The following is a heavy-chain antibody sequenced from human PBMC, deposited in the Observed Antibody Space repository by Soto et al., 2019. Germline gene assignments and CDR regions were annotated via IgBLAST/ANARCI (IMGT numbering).Heavy chain of an antibody. D-gene: IGHD3-3*02. J-gene: IGHJ4*02. CDR3: VKDAPQPFSD. CDR2: ISGTAHAS. Sequence: HPGGSLRLSCAASGFDFSNYGMSWVRQAPGKGLEWVSAISGTAHASYYAASVKGRFTISRDNSKNTLYLHMNSLRVEDTAVYFCVKDAPQPFSDSGQGTLVTVSS. V-gene: IGHV3-23*01. CDR1: GFDFSNYG.